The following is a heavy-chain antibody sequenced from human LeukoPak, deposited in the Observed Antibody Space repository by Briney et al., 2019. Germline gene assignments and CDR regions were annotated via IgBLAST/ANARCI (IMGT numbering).Heavy chain of an antibody. J-gene: IGHJ4*02. V-gene: IGHV1-24*01. CDR2: FDPEDGET. D-gene: IGHD3-10*01. CDR1: GYTFTELS. CDR3: ATRPPVRGERYFDY. Sequence: ASVTVSCTVSGYTFTELSMQWVRQASGKGLEWMGGFDPEDGETIYAQKFQGRVTMTEDTSTDTAYMELSSLRSEDTAVYYCATRPPVRGERYFDYWGQGTLVTVSS.